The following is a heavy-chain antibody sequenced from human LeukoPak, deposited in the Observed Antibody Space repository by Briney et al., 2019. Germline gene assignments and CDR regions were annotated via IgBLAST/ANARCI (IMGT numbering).Heavy chain of an antibody. V-gene: IGHV7-4-1*02. CDR1: GGTFSSYA. CDR3: ARDLGDYEVPYYFDY. D-gene: IGHD4-17*01. Sequence: ASVKVSCKASGGTFSSYAISWVRQAPGQGLEWMGWINTNTGNPTYAQGFTGRFVFSLDTSVSTAYLQISSLKAEDTAVYYCARDLGDYEVPYYFDYWGQGTLVTVSS. CDR2: INTNTGNP. J-gene: IGHJ4*02.